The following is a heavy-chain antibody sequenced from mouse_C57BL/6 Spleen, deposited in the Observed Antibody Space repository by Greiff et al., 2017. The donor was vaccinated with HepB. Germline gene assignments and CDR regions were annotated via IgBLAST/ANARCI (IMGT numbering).Heavy chain of an antibody. CDR1: GYSFTGYY. J-gene: IGHJ4*01. V-gene: IGHV1-42*01. Sequence: EVQLQQPGAELVKPGASVKVSCKASGYSFTGYYMNWVKQSPEKSLEWIGEINPSTGGTTYNQKFKAKATLTVDKSSSTAYMQLKSLTSEDSAVYYCARARNYAMDYWGQGTSVTVSS. CDR2: INPSTGGT. CDR3: ARARNYAMDY.